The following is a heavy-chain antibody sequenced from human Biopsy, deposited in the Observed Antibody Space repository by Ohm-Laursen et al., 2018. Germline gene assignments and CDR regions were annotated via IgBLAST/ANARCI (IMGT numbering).Heavy chain of an antibody. D-gene: IGHD3-22*01. CDR2: VYYSGSP. CDR3: GRREVVITHDAFDT. CDR1: GGSISSYY. V-gene: IGHV4-59*08. J-gene: IGHJ3*02. Sequence: TLSLTCTVSGGSISSYYWTWIRQPPGKGLEWIGDVYYSGSPNRTPSLKSRVTILVDTSKNHLSLKRNSGTAADTAVYYCGRREVVITHDAFDTWGQGTMVTVSS.